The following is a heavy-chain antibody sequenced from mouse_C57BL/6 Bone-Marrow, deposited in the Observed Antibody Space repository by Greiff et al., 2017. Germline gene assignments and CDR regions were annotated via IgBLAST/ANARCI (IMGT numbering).Heavy chain of an antibody. J-gene: IGHJ4*01. Sequence: DVQLQESGPGLVKPSQSLSLTCSVTGYSITSGYYWNWIRQFPGNKLEWMGYISYDGSHNYNPSLKNRISITRDTSKNQFFLKLNSVTTEDTATYYCAREINSNYVDYAMDYWGQGTSVTVSS. CDR3: AREINSNYVDYAMDY. V-gene: IGHV3-6*01. CDR1: GYSITSGYY. CDR2: ISYDGSH. D-gene: IGHD2-5*01.